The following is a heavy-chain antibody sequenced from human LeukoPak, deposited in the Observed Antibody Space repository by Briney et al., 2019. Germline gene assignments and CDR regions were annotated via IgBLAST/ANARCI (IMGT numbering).Heavy chain of an antibody. V-gene: IGHV4-59*01. D-gene: IGHD2-2*01. J-gene: IGHJ3*02. Sequence: SETLSLTCTVSGGSISSYYWSWIRQPTGKAPEWIGYIYYSGSTNYNPSLKSRVTISVDTSKNQFSLKLSSVTSADTAVYYCARDQYLSGLDAFDIWGQGTMVTVSS. CDR1: GGSISSYY. CDR3: ARDQYLSGLDAFDI. CDR2: IYYSGST.